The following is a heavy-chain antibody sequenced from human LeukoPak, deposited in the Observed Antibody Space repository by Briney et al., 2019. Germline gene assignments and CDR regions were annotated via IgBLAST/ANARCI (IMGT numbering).Heavy chain of an antibody. Sequence: GGSLRLSCAASGFTFSSYWMHWVRQAPGKGLVWVSRINSDMSSTTYADSVKGRFTISRDNAKNTLYLQMNTLRAEDTAVYYCARVRDCGGGSCFSYLDYWGQGTLVTVSS. D-gene: IGHD2-15*01. V-gene: IGHV3-74*01. CDR3: ARVRDCGGGSCFSYLDY. J-gene: IGHJ4*02. CDR2: INSDMSST. CDR1: GFTFSSYW.